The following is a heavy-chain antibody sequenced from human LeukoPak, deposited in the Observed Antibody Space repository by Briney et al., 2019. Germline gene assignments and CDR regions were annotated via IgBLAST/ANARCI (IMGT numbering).Heavy chain of an antibody. CDR3: ARVRYCSGGSCPYNYYYGMDV. CDR2: ISYDGSNK. CDR1: GFTFSSYA. D-gene: IGHD2-15*01. Sequence: GGSLRLSCAASGFTFSSYAMHWVRQAPGKGLEWVAVISYDGSNKYYADSVKGRFTIPRDNSKNTLYLQMSSLRAEDTAVYYCARVRYCSGGSCPYNYYYGMDVWGQGTTVTVSS. V-gene: IGHV3-30*04. J-gene: IGHJ6*02.